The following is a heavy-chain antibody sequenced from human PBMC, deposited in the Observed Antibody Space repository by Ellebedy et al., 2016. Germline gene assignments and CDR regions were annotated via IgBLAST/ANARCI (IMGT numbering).Heavy chain of an antibody. CDR1: GLNFNTFF. Sequence: GESLKISCTASGLNFNTFFMTWVRQAPGKGLQCFSTISAGSDTTRLADSVKGRFTISRDSSKNSVYLRMNNLRVEDTAVYYCRQGHYADLWGQGTLVTVSS. V-gene: IGHV3-23*01. CDR2: ISAGSDTT. CDR3: RQGHYADL. D-gene: IGHD4-17*01. J-gene: IGHJ4*02.